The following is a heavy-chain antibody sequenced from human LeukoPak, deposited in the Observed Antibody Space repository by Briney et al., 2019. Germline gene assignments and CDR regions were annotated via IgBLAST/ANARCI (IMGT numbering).Heavy chain of an antibody. CDR2: INPDSGDT. Sequence: GASVKVSCKAAGYTFIDYYLHWVRQAPGQGLEWMRRINPDSGDTKPAQKFQGRVTMTRDRSITTAYMELSGLTSADTAFYYCARLKGDPDYWGQGTQVTVSS. CDR1: GYTFIDYY. V-gene: IGHV1-2*06. J-gene: IGHJ4*02. CDR3: ARLKGDPDY.